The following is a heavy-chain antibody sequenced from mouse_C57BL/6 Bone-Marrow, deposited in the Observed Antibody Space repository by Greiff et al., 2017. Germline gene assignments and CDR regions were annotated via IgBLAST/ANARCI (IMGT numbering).Heavy chain of an antibody. CDR3: ARPGDSSGSYYFDY. V-gene: IGHV1-47*01. Sequence: VKVVESGAELVKPGASVKMSCKASGYTFTTYPIEWMKQNHGKSLEWIGNFHPYNDDTKYNEKFKGKATLTVEKSSSTVYLELSRLTSDDSAVYYCARPGDSSGSYYFDYWGQGTTLTVSS. CDR1: GYTFTTYP. CDR2: FHPYNDDT. J-gene: IGHJ2*01. D-gene: IGHD3-2*02.